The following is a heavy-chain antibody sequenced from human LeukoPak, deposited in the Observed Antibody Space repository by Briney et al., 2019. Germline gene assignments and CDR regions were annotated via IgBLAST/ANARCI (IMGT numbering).Heavy chain of an antibody. CDR2: IYYSGST. D-gene: IGHD3-16*01. CDR1: GGSISSYY. CDR3: ARQLPLAPATRGLDV. Sequence: SETLSLTCTVSGGSISSYYWNWIRQPPGKGLEWIGYIYYSGSTNYNPSLKSRVTISVDTFKNQFSLKLTSVTAADTAVYYCARQLPLAPATRGLDVWGKGTTVTVSS. V-gene: IGHV4-59*08. J-gene: IGHJ6*04.